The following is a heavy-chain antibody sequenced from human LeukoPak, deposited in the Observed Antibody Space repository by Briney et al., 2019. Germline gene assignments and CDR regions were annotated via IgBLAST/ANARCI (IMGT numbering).Heavy chain of an antibody. V-gene: IGHV4-59*08. D-gene: IGHD1-14*01. CDR2: VYYSGST. CDR1: GGSISSYY. J-gene: IGHJ4*02. Sequence: SETLSLTCSVSGGSISSYYWSFIRQPPGKGLEWIGHVYYSGSTNYNPSLKSRVTISVDTSKNQFSLKLSSVTAADTAVYYCARHYISGYFFDYWGQGTLVTVSS. CDR3: ARHYISGYFFDY.